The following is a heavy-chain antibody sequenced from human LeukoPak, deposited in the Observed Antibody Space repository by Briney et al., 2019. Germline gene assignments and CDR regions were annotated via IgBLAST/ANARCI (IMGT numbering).Heavy chain of an antibody. V-gene: IGHV4-39*07. D-gene: IGHD6-13*01. CDR3: ARDSDSSSWSFFDY. J-gene: IGHJ4*02. CDR1: GGSISSGSYY. Sequence: SETLSLTCTVSGGSISSGSYYWSWIRQPPGKGLEWIGSIYHSGSTYYNPSLKSRVTISVDTSKNQFSLKLSSVTAADTAVYYCARDSDSSSWSFFDYWGQGTLVTVSS. CDR2: IYHSGST.